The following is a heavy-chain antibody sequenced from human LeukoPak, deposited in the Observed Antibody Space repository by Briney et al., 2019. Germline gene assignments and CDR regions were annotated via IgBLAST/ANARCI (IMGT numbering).Heavy chain of an antibody. Sequence: EASVKVSCKASGGTFSSYAISWVRQAPGQGLEWMGRIIPIFGTANYAQKFQGRVTITTDESTSTAYMELSSLRSEDTAVYYCARAPLDYDILTGYYRVYYYYMDVWGKGTTVTVSS. CDR2: IIPIFGTA. V-gene: IGHV1-69*05. CDR3: ARAPLDYDILTGYYRVYYYYMDV. J-gene: IGHJ6*03. CDR1: GGTFSSYA. D-gene: IGHD3-9*01.